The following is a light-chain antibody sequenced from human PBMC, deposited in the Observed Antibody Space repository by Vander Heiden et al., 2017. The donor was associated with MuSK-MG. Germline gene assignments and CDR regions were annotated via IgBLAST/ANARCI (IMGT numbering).Light chain of an antibody. V-gene: IGLV3-1*01. CDR2: PDD. CDR3: QAWDSSTRV. CDR1: NLANHY. J-gene: IGLJ2*01. Sequence: SSELPQPPSVSVSPCQTASITCPGYNLANHYVCWYQRRPGPSPLLVLYPDDMLPSGNPERYSGSNSGNTATLTSRGTQDMDEADYYCQAWDSSTRVFGGGTKVTVL.